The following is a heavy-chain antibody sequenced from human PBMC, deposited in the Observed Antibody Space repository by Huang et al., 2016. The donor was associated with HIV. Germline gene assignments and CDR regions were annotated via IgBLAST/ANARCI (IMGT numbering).Heavy chain of an antibody. J-gene: IGHJ4*02. CDR1: GGSFRNYF. Sequence: QVHLQQWGAGLLKPSEALSLTCAVYGGSFRNYFWSWIRQPPGKGLEWIGEINHSGRTSDSPSLKGRVTISVDTSKHQFSLKLSSVTAADTAVYYCARVEINTLTGYFSSFDNWGQGTLVTVSS. D-gene: IGHD3-9*01. CDR3: ARVEINTLTGYFSSFDN. V-gene: IGHV4-34*01. CDR2: INHSGRT.